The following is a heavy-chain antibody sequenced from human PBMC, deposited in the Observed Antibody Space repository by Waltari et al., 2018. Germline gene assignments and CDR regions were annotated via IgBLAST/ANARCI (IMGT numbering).Heavy chain of an antibody. V-gene: IGHV4-34*01. D-gene: IGHD4-17*01. CDR1: GGSFSGYY. CDR2: ISHSGST. CDR3: ARPTVTYYYYYYGLDV. Sequence: QVQLQQWGAGLLKPSETLSLPCAVYGGSFSGYYWSWIRQPPGKGLEWIGEISHSGSTNYNPSLKSRVTISVDTSKNQFSLKLSSVTAADTAVYYCARPTVTYYYYYYGLDVWGQGTTVTVSS. J-gene: IGHJ6*02.